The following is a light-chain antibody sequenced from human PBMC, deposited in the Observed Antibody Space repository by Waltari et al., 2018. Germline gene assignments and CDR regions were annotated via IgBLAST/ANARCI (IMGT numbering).Light chain of an antibody. CDR2: GIN. Sequence: QSVLTQPPSVSGAPGQRVTISCTGSASNIGAGYDVHWYQQHPSKAPKLLIYGINNRPSGVPDRFAGSQSGTAASLAITGLHADDEADYFCQSYDTSLSVVFGGGTKLTFL. V-gene: IGLV1-40*01. CDR1: ASNIGAGYD. J-gene: IGLJ2*01. CDR3: QSYDTSLSVV.